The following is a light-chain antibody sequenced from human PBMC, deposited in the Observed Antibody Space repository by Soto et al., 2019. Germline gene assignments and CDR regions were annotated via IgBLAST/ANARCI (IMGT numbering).Light chain of an antibody. CDR3: QQYETNLYT. CDR1: ESIGRR. Sequence: DIQMTQSPSTLSASVGDRVTITCRASESIGRRLAWFQQKPGKAPKLLINDASTLQSGVPSRFSGSGFGTDFSLTISRLEPDDFATYHCQQYETNLYTFGQGTKLEI. CDR2: DAS. J-gene: IGKJ2*01. V-gene: IGKV1-5*01.